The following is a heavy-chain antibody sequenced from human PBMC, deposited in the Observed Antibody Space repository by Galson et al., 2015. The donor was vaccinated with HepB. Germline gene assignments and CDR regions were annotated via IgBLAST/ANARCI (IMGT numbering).Heavy chain of an antibody. CDR1: GFTFGDYA. Sequence: SLRLSCAASGFTFGDYAMSWVRQAPGKGLEWVGFIRSKAYGGTTEYAASVKGRFTSSRDDSKSIAYPQMNSLKTEDTAVYYCTREYDTVTTEGIDPFDIWGQGTMVTVSS. D-gene: IGHD4-17*01. J-gene: IGHJ3*02. V-gene: IGHV3-49*04. CDR3: TREYDTVTTEGIDPFDI. CDR2: IRSKAYGGTT.